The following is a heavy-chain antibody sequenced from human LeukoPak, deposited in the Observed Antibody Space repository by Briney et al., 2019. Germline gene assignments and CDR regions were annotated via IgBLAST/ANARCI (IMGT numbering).Heavy chain of an antibody. CDR3: ARDLLGIRAGSGY. D-gene: IGHD7-27*01. CDR2: IYTSGST. J-gene: IGHJ4*02. CDR1: GGSISSGSYY. Sequence: SETLSLTCTVSGGSISSGSYYWSWIRQPAGKGLEWIGRIYTSGSTNYNPSLKSRVTISVDTSKNQFSLKLSSVTTADTAVYYCARDLLGIRAGSGYWGQGTLVTVSS. V-gene: IGHV4-61*02.